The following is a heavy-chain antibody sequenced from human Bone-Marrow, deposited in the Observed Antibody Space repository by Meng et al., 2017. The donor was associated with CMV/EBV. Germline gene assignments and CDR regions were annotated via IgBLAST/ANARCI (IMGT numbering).Heavy chain of an antibody. D-gene: IGHD3-9*01. CDR2: IYYSGST. V-gene: IGHV4-39*07. Sequence: SETLSLTCTVSGGSISSSSYYWGWIRQTPGKGLEGIASIYYSGSTYYIPSLKCRGTISVDTSKNQFSLKLSSVTAADTAVYYCARSATYYDILTGYFGLGEWDAFDIWGQGTMVTVSS. CDR3: ARSATYYDILTGYFGLGEWDAFDI. CDR1: GGSISSSSYY. J-gene: IGHJ3*02.